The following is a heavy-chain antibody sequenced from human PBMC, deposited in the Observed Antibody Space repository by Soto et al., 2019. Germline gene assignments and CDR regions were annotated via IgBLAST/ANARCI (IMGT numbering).Heavy chain of an antibody. CDR1: GGSISSYY. D-gene: IGHD6-6*01. CDR2: IYYSGST. CDR3: ARRGGSSSSHYYYGMDV. J-gene: IGHJ6*02. V-gene: IGHV4-59*01. Sequence: SETLSLTCTVSGGSISSYYWSWIRQPPGKGLEWIGYIYYSGSTNYNLSLKSRVTISVDTSKNQFSLKLSSVTAADTAVYYCARRGGSSSSHYYYGMDVWGQGTTVTVSS.